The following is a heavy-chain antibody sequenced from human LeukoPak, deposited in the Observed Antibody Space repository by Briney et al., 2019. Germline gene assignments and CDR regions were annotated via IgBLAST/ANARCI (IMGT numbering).Heavy chain of an antibody. CDR2: IKQDASEK. V-gene: IGHV3-7*01. Sequence: GGSLRLSCAGSGFTFNSYWMSWVRQAPGKGLEWVANIKQDASEKYYVDSVKGRFTISRDNAKNSVYLQMNSLRAEDTAVYYCARQLGGSGSYWGQGTLVTVSS. CDR1: GFTFNSYW. D-gene: IGHD3-10*01. CDR3: ARQLGGSGSY. J-gene: IGHJ4*02.